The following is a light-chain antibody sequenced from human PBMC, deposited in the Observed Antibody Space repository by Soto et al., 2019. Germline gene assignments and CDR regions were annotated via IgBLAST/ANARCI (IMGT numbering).Light chain of an antibody. CDR1: QTISSQY. CDR2: GTS. J-gene: IGKJ1*01. CDR3: QQYGSWT. Sequence: EIVLTQSPGTLSVSPGERATLSCRSSQTISSQYLAWYQQKHGQAPSLLIYGTSSRATGTPDRFSGSGSGIDFTLTISRLEPEDSAIYYCQQYGSWTFGQGTKVEIK. V-gene: IGKV3-20*01.